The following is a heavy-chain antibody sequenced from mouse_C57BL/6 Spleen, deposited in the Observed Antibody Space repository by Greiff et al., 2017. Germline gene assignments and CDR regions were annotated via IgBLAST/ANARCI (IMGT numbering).Heavy chain of an antibody. V-gene: IGHV1-82*01. Sequence: QVQLQQSGPELVKPGASVKISCKASGYAFSSSWMNWVKQRPGKGLEWIGRIYPGDGDTNYNGKFKGKATLTADKSSSTAYMQLSSLTSEDSAVYFCGGAANWEEDYAMDYWGQGTSVTVSS. CDR3: GGAANWEEDYAMDY. D-gene: IGHD4-1*01. J-gene: IGHJ4*01. CDR1: GYAFSSSW. CDR2: IYPGDGDT.